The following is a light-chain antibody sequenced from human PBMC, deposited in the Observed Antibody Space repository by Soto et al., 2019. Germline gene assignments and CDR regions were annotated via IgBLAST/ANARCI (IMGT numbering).Light chain of an antibody. CDR3: QQYNDSFPYT. J-gene: IGKJ2*01. V-gene: IGKV1-5*03. Sequence: DIQLTQSPSTLSASVGDRVTITCRASQSISSWLAWYQQKPGTAPKLLIYKASTLESGVPSRFSGSRSGTEDTLTVSSMQPDDFATYYCQQYNDSFPYTFGQGTKLEIK. CDR1: QSISSW. CDR2: KAS.